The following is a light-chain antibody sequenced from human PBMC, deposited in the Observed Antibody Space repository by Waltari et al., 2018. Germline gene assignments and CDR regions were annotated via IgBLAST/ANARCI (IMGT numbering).Light chain of an antibody. Sequence: QSVLTQPPSVSAAPGQPVTLPCSGDSSNIGNNYVSWSQTFPGTAPKLLIYENNRRPSGIPDRFSGSKSGTSATLGITGLQTGDEADYYCGTWDASLGGIFGTGTKVTVL. CDR3: GTWDASLGGI. V-gene: IGLV1-51*02. CDR2: ENN. J-gene: IGLJ1*01. CDR1: SSNIGNNY.